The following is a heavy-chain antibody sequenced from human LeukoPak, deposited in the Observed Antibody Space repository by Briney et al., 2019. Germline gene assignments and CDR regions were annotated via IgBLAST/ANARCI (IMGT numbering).Heavy chain of an antibody. J-gene: IGHJ4*02. D-gene: IGHD6-6*01. CDR1: GGAISSSSYY. CDR3: ARTIAARRDYFDS. CDR2: IYYSGST. Sequence: SETLSLTCTVSGGAISSSSYYWGWIRQPPGKGLEWIGTIYYSGSTYYTPSLKSRLTISVDTSKNQFSLKLSSVTAADTAVYYCARTIAARRDYFDSWGQGTLVTVSS. V-gene: IGHV4-39*01.